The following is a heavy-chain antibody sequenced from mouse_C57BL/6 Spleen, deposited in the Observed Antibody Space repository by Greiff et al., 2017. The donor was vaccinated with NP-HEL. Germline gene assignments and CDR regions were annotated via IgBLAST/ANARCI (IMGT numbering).Heavy chain of an antibody. J-gene: IGHJ2*01. CDR1: GFTFSDYY. CDR2: INYDGSST. V-gene: IGHV5-16*01. Sequence: EVQVVESEGGLVQPGSSMKLSCTASGFTFSDYYMAWVRQVPEKGLEWVANINYDGSSTYYLDSLKSRFIISRDNAKNILYLQMSSLKSEDTATYYCAREGRSYFDYWGQGTTLTVSS. CDR3: AREGRSYFDY. D-gene: IGHD1-1*01.